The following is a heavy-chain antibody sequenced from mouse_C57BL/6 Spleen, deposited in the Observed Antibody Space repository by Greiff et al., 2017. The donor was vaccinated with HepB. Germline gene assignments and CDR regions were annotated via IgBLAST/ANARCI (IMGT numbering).Heavy chain of an antibody. J-gene: IGHJ2*01. V-gene: IGHV1-15*01. CDR3: TRWDYYGSSLY. CDR1: GYTFTDYE. Sequence: QVQLQQSGAELVRPGASVTLSCKASGYTFTDYEMHWVKQTPVHGLEWIGAIDPETGGTAYNQKFKGKAILTADKSSSTAYMELRSLTSEDSAVYYCTRWDYYGSSLYWGQGTTLTVSS. CDR2: IDPETGGT. D-gene: IGHD1-1*01.